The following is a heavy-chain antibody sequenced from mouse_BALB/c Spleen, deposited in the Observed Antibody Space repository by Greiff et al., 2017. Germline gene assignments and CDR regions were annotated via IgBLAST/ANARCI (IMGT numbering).Heavy chain of an antibody. D-gene: IGHD1-1*01. CDR2: ILPGSGST. J-gene: IGHJ3*01. Sequence: QVQLKESGAELMKPGASVKISCKATGYTFSSYWIEWVKQRPGHGLEWIGEILPGSGSTNYNEKFKGKATFTADTSSNTAYMQLSSLTSEDSAVYYCARWYGSSYAYWGQGTLVTVSA. CDR3: ARWYGSSYAY. V-gene: IGHV1-9*01. CDR1: GYTFSSYW.